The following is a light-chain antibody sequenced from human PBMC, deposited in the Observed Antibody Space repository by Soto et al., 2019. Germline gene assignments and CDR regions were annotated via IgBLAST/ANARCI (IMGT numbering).Light chain of an antibody. V-gene: IGLV2-11*01. CDR1: SSDVGGYNY. CDR3: CSYAGSYTHVA. CDR2: DVS. J-gene: IGLJ2*01. Sequence: QSALTQPRSVSGSPGQSVTISCTGTSSDVGGYNYVSWYQQHPGKAPKLMIYDVSDRPSGVPDRFSGSKSGNTASLTISGHQAEDEADYYCCSYAGSYTHVAFGGGTKLTVL.